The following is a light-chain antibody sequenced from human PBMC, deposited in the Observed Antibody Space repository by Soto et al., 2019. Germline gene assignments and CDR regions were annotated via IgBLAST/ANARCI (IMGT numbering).Light chain of an antibody. J-gene: IGKJ4*01. CDR3: QQYNSYSLT. Sequence: DIRMTQSPSTLSSSVGDRVTITCRASQSISSWLAWYQQKPGKAPKLLIYKASSLESGVPSRFSGNGSVTEFTLTISSLQPDDFATYYCQQYNSYSLTFGGGTKVEIK. CDR1: QSISSW. CDR2: KAS. V-gene: IGKV1-5*03.